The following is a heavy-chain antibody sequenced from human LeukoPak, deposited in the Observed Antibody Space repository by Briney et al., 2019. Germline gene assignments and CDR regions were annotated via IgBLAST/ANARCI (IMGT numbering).Heavy chain of an antibody. CDR3: ARDSLLWFGESMYYYYGMDV. D-gene: IGHD3-10*01. V-gene: IGHV3-11*01. CDR1: GFTFSDYY. Sequence: PGGSLRLSCAASGFTFSDYYMSWIRQAPGKGLEWASYISSSGSTIYYADSVKGRFTISRDNAKNSLYLQMNSLRAEDTAVYYCARDSLLWFGESMYYYYGMDVWGQGTTVTVSS. J-gene: IGHJ6*02. CDR2: ISSSGSTI.